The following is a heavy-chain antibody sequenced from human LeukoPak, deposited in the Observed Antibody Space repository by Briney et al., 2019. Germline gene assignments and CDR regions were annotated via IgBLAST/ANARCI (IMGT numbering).Heavy chain of an antibody. V-gene: IGHV3-23*01. Sequence: PGGSLRLSCAASGFTFSSYAMSWVRQAPGKGLEWVSAISGSGGSTYYADSVKGRFTISRDNSKNTLYLQMNSLRAGDTAVYYCAKAKNYSGYLYFDYWGQGTLVTVSS. CDR3: AKAKNYSGYLYFDY. D-gene: IGHD5-12*01. CDR2: ISGSGGST. CDR1: GFTFSSYA. J-gene: IGHJ4*02.